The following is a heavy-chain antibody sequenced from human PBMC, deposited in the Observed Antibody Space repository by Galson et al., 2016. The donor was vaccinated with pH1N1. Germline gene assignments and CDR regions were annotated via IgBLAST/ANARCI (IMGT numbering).Heavy chain of an antibody. CDR3: AKVTDVCTVTRCFPYGMHA. CDR1: GFTFSSFA. D-gene: IGHD2-2*01. Sequence: SLRLSCATSGFTFSSFAMTWVRQAPGKGLEWVSGITSGGSTYYADSVKGRFTISRDNSKNTLYLQMHSLRAEDTATYYCAKVTDVCTVTRCFPYGMHAWGQGTTATVSS. J-gene: IGHJ6*02. V-gene: IGHV3-23*01. CDR2: ITSGGST.